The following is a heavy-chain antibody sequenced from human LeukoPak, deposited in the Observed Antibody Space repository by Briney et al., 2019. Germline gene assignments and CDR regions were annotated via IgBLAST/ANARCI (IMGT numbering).Heavy chain of an antibody. J-gene: IGHJ4*02. CDR2: ISGSGGST. D-gene: IGHD6-19*01. CDR3: AKDSRLFIAVAGTVDY. Sequence: PGGSLRLSCAASGFTFSSYAMSWVRQAPGKGLEWVSAISGSGGSTYYADSMKGRFTISRDNSKNTLYLQMNSLRAEDTAVYYCAKDSRLFIAVAGTVDYWGQGTLVTVSS. CDR1: GFTFSSYA. V-gene: IGHV3-23*01.